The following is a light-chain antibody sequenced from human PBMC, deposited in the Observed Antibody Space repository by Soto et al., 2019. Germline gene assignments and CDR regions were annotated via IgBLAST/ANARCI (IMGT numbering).Light chain of an antibody. CDR2: SSS. Sequence: EIVMTQSPATLSVSPGERATLSCRASQNVRSNLAWYQQKPGQAPRLLIYSSSNRATGIPDRFSGSGSGTDFTLTISRLEPADFAVYYCQQYGRSPLTFGGGTKVDIK. J-gene: IGKJ4*01. CDR3: QQYGRSPLT. V-gene: IGKV3-20*01. CDR1: QNVRSN.